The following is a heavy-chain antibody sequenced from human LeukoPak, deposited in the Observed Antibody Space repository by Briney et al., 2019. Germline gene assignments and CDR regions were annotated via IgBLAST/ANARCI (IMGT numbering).Heavy chain of an antibody. D-gene: IGHD3-16*01. J-gene: IGHJ3*02. V-gene: IGHV3-21*01. CDR1: GFTFSRYS. CDR3: ARYLGLGAFDI. CDR2: ISSSSSYI. Sequence: GGSLRLSCTASGFTFSRYSMNWVGQAPGKGLEWVSSISSSSSYIYYADSVKGRFTISRDNAKNSLYLQMNSLRAEDTAVYYCARYLGLGAFDIWGQGTMVTVSS.